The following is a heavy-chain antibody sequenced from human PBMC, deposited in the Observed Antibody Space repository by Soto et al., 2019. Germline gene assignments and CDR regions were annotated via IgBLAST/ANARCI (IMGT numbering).Heavy chain of an antibody. Sequence: SETLSLTCTVSGGSISSGGYYWSWIRQHPGKGLEWIGYIYYSGSTYYNPSLKSRVTISVDTSKNQSSLKLSSVTAADTAVYYCARDVAALDAFDIWGQGTMVTVSS. D-gene: IGHD6-25*01. CDR3: ARDVAALDAFDI. J-gene: IGHJ3*02. V-gene: IGHV4-31*03. CDR2: IYYSGST. CDR1: GGSISSGGYY.